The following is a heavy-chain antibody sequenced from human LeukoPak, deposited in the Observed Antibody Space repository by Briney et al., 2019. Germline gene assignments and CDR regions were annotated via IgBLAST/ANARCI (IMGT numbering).Heavy chain of an antibody. D-gene: IGHD3-22*01. J-gene: IGHJ4*02. CDR1: GFTFSNYG. Sequence: PGGSLRLSCAASGFTFSNYGMHWVRQAPGKGLEWVAAISYDGSNKYSGDSVKGRFTISRDNSKNTLYLQMNSLRAEDTAVYYCAKDRDATMIVVVTYDYWGQGTLVTVSS. V-gene: IGHV3-30*18. CDR2: ISYDGSNK. CDR3: AKDRDATMIVVVTYDY.